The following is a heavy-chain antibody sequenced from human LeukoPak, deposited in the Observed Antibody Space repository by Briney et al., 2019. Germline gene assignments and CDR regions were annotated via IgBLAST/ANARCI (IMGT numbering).Heavy chain of an antibody. CDR2: IYYSGST. CDR3: ARADEYKTGTPAYFDC. D-gene: IGHD1-7*01. CDR1: GGSLSGYY. J-gene: IGHJ4*02. V-gene: IGHV4-34*01. Sequence: SETLSLTCAVYGGSLSGYYWSWIRQPPGKGLEWIGSIYYSGSTYYNPPLKSRVTISVDTSKNQFSLKLSSVTAADTAVYYCARADEYKTGTPAYFDCWGERTLVTVSS.